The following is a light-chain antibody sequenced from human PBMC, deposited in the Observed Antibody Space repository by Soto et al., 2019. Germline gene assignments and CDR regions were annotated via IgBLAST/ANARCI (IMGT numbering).Light chain of an antibody. Sequence: EFVLTQSPGTLSLSPGERATLSCRASQTVRNNYLAWYQQKPGQAPRLLIYDASSRATGIPDRFSGGGSGTDFTLTISRLEPEDFAVYYCHQYYGTSTFGQGTRVEIK. J-gene: IGKJ1*01. V-gene: IGKV3-20*01. CDR1: QTVRNNY. CDR2: DAS. CDR3: HQYYGTST.